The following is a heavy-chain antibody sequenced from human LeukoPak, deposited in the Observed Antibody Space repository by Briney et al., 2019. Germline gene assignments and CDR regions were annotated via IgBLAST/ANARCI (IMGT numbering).Heavy chain of an antibody. CDR1: GFTFSSYA. J-gene: IGHJ4*02. D-gene: IGHD3-22*01. V-gene: IGHV3-23*01. Sequence: PGGSLRLSCAASGFTFSSYAMSWVRQAPGKGLEWVSAISGSGGSTYYADSVKGRFTISRDNSKNTLYLQMNSLRAEDTAVYYCAKEGRGYDSSGYQIDYWGQGTLVTVSS. CDR3: AKEGRGYDSSGYQIDY. CDR2: ISGSGGST.